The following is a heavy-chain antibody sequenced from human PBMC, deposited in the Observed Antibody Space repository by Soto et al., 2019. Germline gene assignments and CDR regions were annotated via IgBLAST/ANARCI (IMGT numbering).Heavy chain of an antibody. CDR2: ISGSGGST. CDR3: AKGQSASGGLSRLRDIVVVPAAP. Sequence: GGSLRLSCAASGFTFSSYAMSWVRQAPGKGLEWVSAISGSGGSTYYADAVKGRFTISRDNSKNTLYLQMNSLSAEDTAVYYCAKGQSASGGLSRLRDIVVVPAAPWGQGTLVTVSS. J-gene: IGHJ5*02. V-gene: IGHV3-23*01. CDR1: GFTFSSYA. D-gene: IGHD2-2*01.